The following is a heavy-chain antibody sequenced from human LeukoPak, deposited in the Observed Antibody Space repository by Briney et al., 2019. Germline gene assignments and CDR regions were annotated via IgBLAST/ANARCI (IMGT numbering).Heavy chain of an antibody. CDR2: ISGSGGST. Sequence: PGGSLRLSCAASGFTFSSYAMSWVRQAPGKGLEWVSAISGSGGSTCYADSVKGRFTISRDNSKNTLYLQMNSLRAEDTAVYYCAKDPIAVAQAYYFDYWGQGTLVTVSS. CDR3: AKDPIAVAQAYYFDY. CDR1: GFTFSSYA. D-gene: IGHD6-19*01. J-gene: IGHJ4*02. V-gene: IGHV3-23*01.